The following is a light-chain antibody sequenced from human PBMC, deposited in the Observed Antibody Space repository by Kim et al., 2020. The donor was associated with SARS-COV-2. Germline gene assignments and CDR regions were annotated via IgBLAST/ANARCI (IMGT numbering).Light chain of an antibody. CDR3: NSRDSRGNHYV. Sequence: SELTQDPAVSVALGQTVRITCHGDSLRSYYASWYQQKPGQAPVLVIYGKNNRPSGIPDRFSGSSSGNTASLTITGAQAEDEADYYCNSRDSRGNHYVFG. J-gene: IGLJ1*01. CDR1: SLRSYY. CDR2: GKN. V-gene: IGLV3-19*01.